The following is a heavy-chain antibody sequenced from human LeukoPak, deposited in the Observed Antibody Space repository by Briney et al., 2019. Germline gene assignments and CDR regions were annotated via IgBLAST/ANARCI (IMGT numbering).Heavy chain of an antibody. J-gene: IGHJ6*02. D-gene: IGHD3-10*01. Sequence: ASVNVSCKASGYTFTGYYMHWVRQAPGQGLEWMGWINPNSGGTNYAQKFQGRVTMTRDTSISTAYMELSRLRSDDTAVYYCARGWFGELFHGMDVWGQGTTVTVSS. CDR3: ARGWFGELFHGMDV. V-gene: IGHV1-2*02. CDR2: INPNSGGT. CDR1: GYTFTGYY.